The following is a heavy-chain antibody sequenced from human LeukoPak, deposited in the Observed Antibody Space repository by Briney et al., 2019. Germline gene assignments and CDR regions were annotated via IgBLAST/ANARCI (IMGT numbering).Heavy chain of an antibody. Sequence: GGSLRLSCAASGFTFSSYGMHWVRQAPGKGLEWVADIWYDGSNKYYADSVKGRFTISRDNSKNTLYLQMNSLRAEDTAVYYCARDSRPSAAGTHNWFDPWGQGTLVTVSS. V-gene: IGHV3-33*08. CDR3: ARDSRPSAAGTHNWFDP. J-gene: IGHJ5*02. CDR2: IWYDGSNK. D-gene: IGHD6-13*01. CDR1: GFTFSSYG.